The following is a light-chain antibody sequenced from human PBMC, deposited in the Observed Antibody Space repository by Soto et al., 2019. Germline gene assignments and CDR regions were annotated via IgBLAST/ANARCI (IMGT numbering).Light chain of an antibody. CDR2: EVS. Sequence: HSVLTQPPSASGSPGQSVTISCTGTSSDVVGYNYVSWYQQHPGKAPKLMIYEVSKGPSGVPDRFSGSKSGNTASLTVSGLQAEDEADYYCSSYAGSNNSLYVFGTGTKVTVL. CDR1: SSDVVGYNY. V-gene: IGLV2-8*01. J-gene: IGLJ1*01. CDR3: SSYAGSNNSLYV.